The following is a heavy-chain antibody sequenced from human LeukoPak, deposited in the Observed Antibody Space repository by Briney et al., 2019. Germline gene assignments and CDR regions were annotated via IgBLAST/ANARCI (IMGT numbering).Heavy chain of an antibody. D-gene: IGHD4-23*01. CDR2: ISRGGSDI. Sequence: PGGSLRLSCAASGFTSSNYEMNWVRQAPGQGLEWVSYISRGGSDIYYADSVKGRFTISSDNAENSVYLQMNSLRAEDTAVYYCARAQLLRLENFLDYWGQGTLVTVSS. J-gene: IGHJ4*02. V-gene: IGHV3-48*03. CDR1: GFTSSNYE. CDR3: ARAQLLRLENFLDY.